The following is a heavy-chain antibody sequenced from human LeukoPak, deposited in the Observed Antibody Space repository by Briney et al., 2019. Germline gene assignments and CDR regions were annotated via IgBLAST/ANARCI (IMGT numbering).Heavy chain of an antibody. V-gene: IGHV1-69*13. D-gene: IGHD2-2*01. CDR2: IIPIFGTA. CDR3: AIQYCSSTSCYESH. J-gene: IGHJ4*02. CDR1: GYTFTDYY. Sequence: ASVKVSCKASGYTFTDYYIHWVRQAPGQGLEWMGGIIPIFGTANYAQKFQGRVTITADESTSTAYMELSSLRSEDTAVYYCAIQYCSSTSCYESHWGQGTLVTVSS.